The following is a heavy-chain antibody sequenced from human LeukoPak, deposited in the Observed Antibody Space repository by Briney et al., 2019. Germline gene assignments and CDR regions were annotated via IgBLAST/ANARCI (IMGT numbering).Heavy chain of an antibody. Sequence: PGGSLRLSCAASGFTFSSYSMNWVRQAPGKGLEWVSSISSSSSYIYYADSVKGRFTISRDNAKNSLYLQMNSLRAEDTAVYYCARRGYYGSGRPSRFDYWGQGTLVTVSS. CDR1: GFTFSSYS. D-gene: IGHD3-10*01. V-gene: IGHV3-21*01. J-gene: IGHJ4*02. CDR3: ARRGYYGSGRPSRFDY. CDR2: ISSSSSYI.